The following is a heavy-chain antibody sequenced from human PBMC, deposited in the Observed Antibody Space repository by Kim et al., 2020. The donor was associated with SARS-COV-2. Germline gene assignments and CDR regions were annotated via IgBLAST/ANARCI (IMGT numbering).Heavy chain of an antibody. CDR1: GGTFSSYA. V-gene: IGHV1-69*13. D-gene: IGHD3-9*01. J-gene: IGHJ5*02. Sequence: SVKVSCKASGGTFSSYAISWVRQAPGQGLEWMGGIIPIFGTANYAQKFQGRVTITADETTSTAYMELSSLRSEDTAVYYCARDSREELTKKYYDILTGSGWFDPWGQGTLVTVSS. CDR3: ARDSREELTKKYYDILTGSGWFDP. CDR2: IIPIFGTA.